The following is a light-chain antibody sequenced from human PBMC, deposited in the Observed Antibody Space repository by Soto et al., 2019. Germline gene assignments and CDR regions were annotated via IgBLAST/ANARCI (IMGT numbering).Light chain of an antibody. V-gene: IGKV1-5*03. J-gene: IGKJ4*01. CDR2: KAS. CDR1: QSISSW. Sequence: DSQMTKSLSTLSVPVGDRVNITCRASQSISSWLAWYQQKPGKAPKLLIYKASSLESGVPSRFSGSGSGTEFTLTISSLQPDDFAPYYCQQYNSYPLTLGGGTKLDIK. CDR3: QQYNSYPLT.